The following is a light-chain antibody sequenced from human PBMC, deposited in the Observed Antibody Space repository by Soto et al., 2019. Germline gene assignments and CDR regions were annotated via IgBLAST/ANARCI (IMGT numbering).Light chain of an antibody. CDR1: QSVFLNSDNKNY. Sequence: DIVVTQSPDSLAVPLGERATINCTLSQSVFLNSDNKNYLTWYQQKPGQPPKLLIYWASTRESGVPARFRGSGSGTDFTLTISSLQAEDVAVYYCQQHFGSPLTFGGGTKG. J-gene: IGKJ4*01. CDR3: QQHFGSPLT. V-gene: IGKV4-1*01. CDR2: WAS.